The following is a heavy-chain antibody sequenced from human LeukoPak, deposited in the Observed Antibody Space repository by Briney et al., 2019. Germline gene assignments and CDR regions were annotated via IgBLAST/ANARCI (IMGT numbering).Heavy chain of an antibody. J-gene: IGHJ4*02. CDR2: INHSGST. D-gene: IGHD1-26*01. CDR3: ARAGTGRDIAGATRAVKY. V-gene: IGHV4-34*01. Sequence: SETLSLTCAVYGGSFSGYYWSWIRQTLGKGLEWIGEINHSGSTHYNPSLKSRVTISKDTSKNQFSLELSSVTAADTAVYYCARAGTGRDIAGATRAVKYWGQGTLVTVSS. CDR1: GGSFSGYY.